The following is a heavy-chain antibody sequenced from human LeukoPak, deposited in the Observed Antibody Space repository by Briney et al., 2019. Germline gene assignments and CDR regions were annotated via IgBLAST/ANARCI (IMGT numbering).Heavy chain of an antibody. V-gene: IGHV4-34*01. CDR1: GVSVTDYD. CDR3: AKVSFDSRGHDAFDH. Sequence: SETLSLTCAVKGVSVTDYDWSWIRQPPGKGLEWIGEISRSGRTNYNASLESRLTISVGTSKTEFSLRLTSVTVADTATYYCAKVSFDSRGHDAFDHWARGQRSSSL. J-gene: IGHJ3*01. CDR2: ISRSGRT. D-gene: IGHD3-22*01.